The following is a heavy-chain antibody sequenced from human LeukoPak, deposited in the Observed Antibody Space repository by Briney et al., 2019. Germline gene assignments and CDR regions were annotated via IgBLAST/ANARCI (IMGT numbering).Heavy chain of an antibody. CDR2: IYYSGST. J-gene: IGHJ4*02. V-gene: IGHV4-59*12. CDR1: GGSINNYY. Sequence: SETLSLTCTVSGGSINNYYWSWVRQPPGQGLEWLGYIYYSGSTNYNPSLKSRVTISVDTSKNQFSLKLSSVTAADTAVYYCARDSPTVVRSFDYWGQGTLVTVSS. D-gene: IGHD4-23*01. CDR3: ARDSPTVVRSFDY.